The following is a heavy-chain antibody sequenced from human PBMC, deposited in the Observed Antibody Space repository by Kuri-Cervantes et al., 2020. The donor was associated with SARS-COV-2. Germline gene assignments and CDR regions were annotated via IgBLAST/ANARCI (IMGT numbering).Heavy chain of an antibody. CDR1: GFPLSSYG. D-gene: IGHD2-15*01. CDR2: IWYDGSNK. CDR3: ARENPYCSGGSGYSGAFDI. J-gene: IGHJ3*02. Sequence: GESLKTPCAAPGFPLSSYGMHWVRQAPGKGPEWVAVIWYDGSNKYYADSVKGRFTISRDNSKNTLYLQMNSLRAEDTAVYYCARENPYCSGGSGYSGAFDIWGQGTMVTVSS. V-gene: IGHV3-33*01.